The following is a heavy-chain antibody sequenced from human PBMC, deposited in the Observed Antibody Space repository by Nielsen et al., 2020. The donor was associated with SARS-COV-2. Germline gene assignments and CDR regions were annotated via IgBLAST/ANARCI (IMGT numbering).Heavy chain of an antibody. D-gene: IGHD5-12*01. CDR1: GRSLTGYH. CDR3: VNGNRYSDGWSLWK. CDR2: INQSGRT. J-gene: IGHJ4*02. Sequence: SETLSLTCGVSGRSLTGYHWTWLRQPPGKGLEWLGEINQSGRTKTNPSLRSRLTISVDTSRNQFYLRLTSVTAADTAMYYCVNGNRYSDGWSLWKWDKGSLVTVSS. V-gene: IGHV4-34*10.